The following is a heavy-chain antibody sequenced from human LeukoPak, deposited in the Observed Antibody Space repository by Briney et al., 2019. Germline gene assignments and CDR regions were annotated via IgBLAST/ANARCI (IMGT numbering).Heavy chain of an antibody. CDR2: ISKDGSDK. CDR3: ARDYWWNYDY. CDR1: GFTFGDYA. D-gene: IGHD1-7*01. Sequence: PGGSLRLSCAASGFTFGDYAMHWVRQAPGKGLERVAVISKDGSDKYYPGSVRGRFTISRDNSKNTIYLQMDSLRAEDTAIYYCARDYWWNYDYWGQGTLVTVSS. V-gene: IGHV3-30-3*01. J-gene: IGHJ4*02.